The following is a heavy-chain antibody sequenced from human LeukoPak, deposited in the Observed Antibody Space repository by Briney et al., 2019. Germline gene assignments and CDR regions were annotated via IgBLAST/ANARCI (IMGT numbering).Heavy chain of an antibody. J-gene: IGHJ6*02. V-gene: IGHV1-2*06. CDR3: ARDREVLWFGEEHYGMDV. Sequence: ASVKVSCKASGDTFTGYYMHWVRQAPGQGLEWMGRINPNSGGTNYAQKFQGRVTMTRDTSISTAYMELSRLRSDDTAVYYCARDREVLWFGEEHYGMDVWGQGTTVTVSS. CDR1: GDTFTGYY. D-gene: IGHD3-10*01. CDR2: INPNSGGT.